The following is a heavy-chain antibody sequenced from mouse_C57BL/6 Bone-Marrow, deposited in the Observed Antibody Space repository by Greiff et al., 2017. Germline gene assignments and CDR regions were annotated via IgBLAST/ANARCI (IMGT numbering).Heavy chain of an antibody. CDR1: GYTFTSYW. CDR2: FDPNSGGT. Sequence: QVQLQQPGAALVKPGASVKLSCKASGYTFTSYWLHWVKQRPGRGLEWIGRFDPNSGGTKYNEKFKSKATLTVDKPSITAYMQLSRLTSEDSSVYYCARRTTVPFGYWGQGTLVIVSA. V-gene: IGHV1-72*01. D-gene: IGHD1-1*01. CDR3: ARRTTVPFGY. J-gene: IGHJ3*01.